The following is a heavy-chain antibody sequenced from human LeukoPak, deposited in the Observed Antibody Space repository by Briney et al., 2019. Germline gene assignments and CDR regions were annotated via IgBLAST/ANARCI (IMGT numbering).Heavy chain of an antibody. CDR1: GFTISNLW. CDR3: ARGSGWLEDF. J-gene: IGHJ4*02. Sequence: GGSLRLSCAASGFTISNLWMTWVRQAPGKGLECVANIKGDGSEKNYVDSVKGRFTISRDNAKNSLYLQMNSLRAEDTGVYYCARGSGWLEDFWGQGTLVTVSS. D-gene: IGHD6-19*01. CDR2: IKGDGSEK. V-gene: IGHV3-7*01.